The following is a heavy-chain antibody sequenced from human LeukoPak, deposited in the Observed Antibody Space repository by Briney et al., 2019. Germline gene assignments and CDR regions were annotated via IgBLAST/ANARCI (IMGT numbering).Heavy chain of an antibody. D-gene: IGHD3-10*01. V-gene: IGHV4-34*01. Sequence: SETLSLTCAVYGGSFSGFYWSWIRQPPGKGLEWIGEINHSGSTNYNPSLKSRVTISVDTSKNQFSLKLSSVTAADTAVYYCARISMVRGVIWGLVDYWGQGTLVTVSS. CDR1: GGSFSGFY. CDR3: ARISMVRGVIWGLVDY. CDR2: INHSGST. J-gene: IGHJ4*02.